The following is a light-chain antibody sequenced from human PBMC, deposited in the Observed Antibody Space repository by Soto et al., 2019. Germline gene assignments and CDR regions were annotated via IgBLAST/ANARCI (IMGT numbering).Light chain of an antibody. CDR3: RQANSFPYT. V-gene: IGKV1-12*01. CDR2: AES. CDR1: QGISSW. Sequence: DIQMTQSPSSVSASVGERVTINCRASQGISSWLVWYQQKPRKAPKLLIYAESSLQSGVPSRFSGSGSGTDFTLTISSLQPEDFATYYCRQANSFPYTFGQGTKLEIK. J-gene: IGKJ2*01.